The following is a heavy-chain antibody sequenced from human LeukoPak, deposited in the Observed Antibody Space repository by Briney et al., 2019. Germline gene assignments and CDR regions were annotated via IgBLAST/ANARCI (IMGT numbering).Heavy chain of an antibody. CDR3: ARYHTALNY. V-gene: IGHV3-53*01. CDR2: IYSGGST. J-gene: IGHJ4*02. Sequence: GGSLRLSCAASGFTVSSDYMTWVRQAPGKGLEWVSVIYSGGSTYYADSVKGRFTISRDNSKNTVYLQLNNLRVEDTAVYYCARYHTALNYWGQGTLVAASS. CDR1: GFTVSSDY. D-gene: IGHD5-18*01.